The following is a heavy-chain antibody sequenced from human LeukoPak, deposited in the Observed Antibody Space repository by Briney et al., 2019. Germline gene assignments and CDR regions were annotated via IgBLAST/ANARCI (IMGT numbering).Heavy chain of an antibody. CDR1: GGSISSGSYY. V-gene: IGHV4-61*02. J-gene: IGHJ6*03. D-gene: IGHD1-1*01. CDR3: ARDSGTGYYYMDV. Sequence: SQTLSLTCTVSGGSISSGSYYWSWIRQPAGKGLEWIGRIYTSGSTNYNPSLKSRVTISADTSKNQFSLKLSSVTAADTAVYYCARDSGTGYYYMDVWGKGTTVTVSS. CDR2: IYTSGST.